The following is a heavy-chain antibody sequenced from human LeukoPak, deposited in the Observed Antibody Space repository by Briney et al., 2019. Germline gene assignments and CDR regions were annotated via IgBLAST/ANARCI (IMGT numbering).Heavy chain of an antibody. CDR3: AKDSRRIVGGDDAFDI. D-gene: IGHD1-26*01. V-gene: IGHV3-23*01. CDR2: ISGNT. J-gene: IGHJ3*02. CDR1: GFTFSSYE. Sequence: GGSLRLSCAASGFTFSSYEMNWARQAPGKGLEWVSTISGNTYYADSVKGRFTISRDNSKNTLYLQMNSLRAEDTAIYYCAKDSRRIVGGDDAFDIWGQGTMVTVSS.